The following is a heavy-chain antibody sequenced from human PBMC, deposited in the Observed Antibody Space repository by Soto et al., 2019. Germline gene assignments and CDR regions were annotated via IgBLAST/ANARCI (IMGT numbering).Heavy chain of an antibody. D-gene: IGHD5-12*01. CDR2: IIPKIGSA. Sequence: GASVKVSCKASGGGNLRDYRTTWVRRAPGQGLEWMGGIIPKIGSANYAQKLQGRVTITADKSTNTAYMELRSLRSDDTAVYYCARGGQKWLRYADYWGQGTLVTVSS. CDR3: ARGGQKWLRYADY. V-gene: IGHV1-69*06. CDR1: GGGNLRDYR. J-gene: IGHJ4*02.